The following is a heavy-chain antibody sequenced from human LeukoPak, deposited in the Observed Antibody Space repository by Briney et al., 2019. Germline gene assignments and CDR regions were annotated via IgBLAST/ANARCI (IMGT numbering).Heavy chain of an antibody. V-gene: IGHV3-23*01. D-gene: IGHD3-10*01. CDR3: AKGPVYGSGSSHFDY. CDR2: ISASGTST. J-gene: IGHJ4*02. Sequence: GGSLRLSCAASGFIFSRHAMSWVRQAPGKGLEWASTISASGTSTYSANSVKGRFTISRDNSKNTLYLQMNSLRAEDTAVYYCAKGPVYGSGSSHFDYWGQGTLVTVSS. CDR1: GFIFSRHA.